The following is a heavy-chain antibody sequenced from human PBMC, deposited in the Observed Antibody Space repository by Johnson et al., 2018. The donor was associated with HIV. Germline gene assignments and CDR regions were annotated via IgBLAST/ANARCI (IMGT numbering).Heavy chain of an antibody. V-gene: IGHV3-30*03. D-gene: IGHD1-26*01. CDR1: GFTFSSYG. CDR2: ISYDGSNK. CDR3: ARRYSGSYRGAFDI. J-gene: IGHJ3*02. Sequence: QVQLVESGGGVVQHGRSLRLSCAASGFTFSSYGMHWVRQAPGKGLEWVAVISYDGSNKYYADSVKGRFTISRDNSKNTLYLQMNSLRAEDTAVYYCARRYSGSYRGAFDIWGQGTMVTVSS.